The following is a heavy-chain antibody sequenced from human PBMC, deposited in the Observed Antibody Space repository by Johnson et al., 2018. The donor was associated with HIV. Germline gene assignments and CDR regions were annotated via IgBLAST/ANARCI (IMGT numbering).Heavy chain of an antibody. CDR1: GFTFSTYA. CDR3: ARERRSSSWYDASDI. V-gene: IGHV3-64*01. D-gene: IGHD6-13*01. Sequence: MLLVESGGGLVQPGGSLRLSCAVSGFTFSTYAMHWVRQTPGKGLEYVSGIGSSGGSTFYANSVKGRFTISRDNSRNRLYLQMGSLRDEDMAFYYCARERRSSSWYDASDIWGQGTMVTVSS. CDR2: IGSSGGST. J-gene: IGHJ3*02.